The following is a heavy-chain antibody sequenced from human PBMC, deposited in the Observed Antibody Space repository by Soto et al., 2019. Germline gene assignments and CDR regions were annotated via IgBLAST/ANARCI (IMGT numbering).Heavy chain of an antibody. CDR2: IYYSGST. CDR1: GGSISSSSYY. CDR3: AREVGDTDRNDAFDI. V-gene: IGHV4-39*02. D-gene: IGHD3-16*01. Sequence: QLQLQESGAGLVKPSETLSLTCTVYGGSISSSSYYWGCIRQPPGQGLEWIGSIYYSGSTYSSPSLTGRATISVDTLKMKFVLEANSVAAAGTAVYFFAREVGDTDRNDAFDIWGQGTMVTVSS. J-gene: IGHJ3*02.